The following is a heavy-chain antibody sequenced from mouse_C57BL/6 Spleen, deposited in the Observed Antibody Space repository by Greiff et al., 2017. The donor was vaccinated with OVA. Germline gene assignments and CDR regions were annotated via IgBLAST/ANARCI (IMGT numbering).Heavy chain of an antibody. CDR1: GYTFTSYW. J-gene: IGHJ4*01. CDR3: AREGGSSAVDY. CDR2: IHPNSGST. V-gene: IGHV1-64*01. Sequence: QVQLQQPGAELVKPGASVKLSCKASGYTFTSYWMHWVKQRPGQGLEWIGIIHPNSGSTNYNETFTSKATLTVDKSSSTAYMQLSSLTSEDSAVYYCAREGGSSAVDYWGKGTSVTVSS.